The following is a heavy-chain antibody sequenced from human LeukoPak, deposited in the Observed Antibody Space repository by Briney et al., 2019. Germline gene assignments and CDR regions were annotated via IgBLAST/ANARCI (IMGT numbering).Heavy chain of an antibody. J-gene: IGHJ2*01. D-gene: IGHD2-2*01. CDR3: ARERLYQLRPWYFDL. Sequence: PSETLSLTCTVSGDSISNYYWTWIRQPPGKGLEWIGYIAYSGNTNYNPSLKSRVTMSVDTSKNQFSLRLSPVTAADTAVYYCARERLYQLRPWYFDLWGRGTLVTVSS. V-gene: IGHV4-59*01. CDR1: GDSISNYY. CDR2: IAYSGNT.